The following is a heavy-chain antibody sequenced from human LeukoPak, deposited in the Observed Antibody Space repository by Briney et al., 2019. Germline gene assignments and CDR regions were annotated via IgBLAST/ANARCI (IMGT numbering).Heavy chain of an antibody. CDR2: ISYDGSNK. CDR1: VFTVSSYG. D-gene: IGHD2-21*02. Sequence: GGSLRLSCAASVFTVSSYGMHWVRQAPGKGLEWVAVISYDGSNKYYADSVKGRFTISRDNSKNTLYLQMNSLRAEDTAVYHCAKEVCGGDCYLFDYWGQATLVTVSS. J-gene: IGHJ4*02. V-gene: IGHV3-30*18. CDR3: AKEVCGGDCYLFDY.